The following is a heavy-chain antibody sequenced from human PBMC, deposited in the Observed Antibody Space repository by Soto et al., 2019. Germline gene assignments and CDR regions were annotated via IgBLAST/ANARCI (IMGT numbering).Heavy chain of an antibody. J-gene: IGHJ3*02. D-gene: IGHD7-27*01. CDR3: ATPKLGIGQNAFDI. Sequence: ASVKVSCKVSGYTLTELSMHWVRQAPGKGLEWMGGFDPEDGETIYAQKFQGRVTMTEDTSTDTAYMELSSLRSEDTAVYYWATPKLGIGQNAFDIWGQGTMVTVSS. V-gene: IGHV1-24*01. CDR2: FDPEDGET. CDR1: GYTLTELS.